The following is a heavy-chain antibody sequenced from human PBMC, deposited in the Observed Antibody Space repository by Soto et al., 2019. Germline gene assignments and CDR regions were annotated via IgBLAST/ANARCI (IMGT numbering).Heavy chain of an antibody. CDR2: VYPADSET. CDR3: ARFLPYESTQGYILDY. V-gene: IGHV5-51*01. D-gene: IGHD3-22*01. CDR1: GYAFPNYW. Sequence: PGESLTISCKVSGYAFPNYWIVWLLQMPGKGLEWMGMVYPADSETRYSPSFEGQVTFSADRSTNTAYVQWSRLKSSDTAMFYCARFLPYESTQGYILDYWGQGTLVTVS. J-gene: IGHJ4*02.